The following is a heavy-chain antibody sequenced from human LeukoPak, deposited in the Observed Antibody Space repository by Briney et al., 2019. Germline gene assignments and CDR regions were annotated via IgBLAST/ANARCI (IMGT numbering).Heavy chain of an antibody. V-gene: IGHV3-21*01. CDR2: ISSSSSYI. CDR3: MRGATDTTRWFDP. D-gene: IGHD1-7*01. J-gene: IGHJ5*02. Sequence: GGSLRLSCAASGFTFSSYSMNWVRQAPGKGLEWVSSISSSSSYIYYADSVKGRFTISRDNAKNSLYLQMNSLRAEDTAAYYCMRGATDTTRWFDPWGQGTLVTVSS. CDR1: GFTFSSYS.